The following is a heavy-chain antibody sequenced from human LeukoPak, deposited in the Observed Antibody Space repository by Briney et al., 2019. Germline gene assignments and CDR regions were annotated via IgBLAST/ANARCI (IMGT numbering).Heavy chain of an antibody. Sequence: GSLRLSCAVSGITLSNYGMTWVRQAPGKGLEWVAGISDAGGRTNYADSVKGRFTISRDNPKNTLYLQMNSLRAEDTAVYFCAKRGVVIRVILVGFHKEAYYFDSWGQGALVTVSS. J-gene: IGHJ4*02. CDR1: GITLSNYG. CDR3: AKRGVVIRVILVGFHKEAYYFDS. D-gene: IGHD3-22*01. V-gene: IGHV3-23*01. CDR2: ISDAGGRT.